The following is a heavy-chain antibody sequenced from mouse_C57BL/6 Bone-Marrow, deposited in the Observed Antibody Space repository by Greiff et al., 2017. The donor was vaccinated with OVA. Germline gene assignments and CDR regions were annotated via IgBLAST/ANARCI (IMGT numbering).Heavy chain of an antibody. CDR2: IYPGHGDT. Sequence: QVQLQQSGAELVRPGASVKMSCKASGYTFTSYNMHWVKQTPRQGLEWIGAIYPGHGDTSYNQKFKGKATLTVAKSSSTAYMQLSSLTSEYSAVYFCARDNHYYGSSYWYFDVWGTGTTVTVSS. D-gene: IGHD1-1*01. CDR3: ARDNHYYGSSYWYFDV. V-gene: IGHV1-12*01. CDR1: GYTFTSYN. J-gene: IGHJ1*03.